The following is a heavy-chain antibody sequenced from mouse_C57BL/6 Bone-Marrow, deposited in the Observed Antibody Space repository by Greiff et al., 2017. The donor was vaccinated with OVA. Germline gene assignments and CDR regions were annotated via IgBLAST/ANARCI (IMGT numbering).Heavy chain of an antibody. D-gene: IGHD1-1*01. CDR2: ISNGGGST. V-gene: IGHV5-12*01. CDR1: GFTFSDYY. CDR3: ARNYYGSSYVGYFDV. Sequence: EVKLVESGGGLVQPGGSLKLSCAASGFTFSDYYMYWVRQTPEKRLEWVAYISNGGGSTYYPDTVKGRFTISRDNAKNTLYLQMSRLKSEDTDMYYCARNYYGSSYVGYFDVWGTGTTVTVSS. J-gene: IGHJ1*03.